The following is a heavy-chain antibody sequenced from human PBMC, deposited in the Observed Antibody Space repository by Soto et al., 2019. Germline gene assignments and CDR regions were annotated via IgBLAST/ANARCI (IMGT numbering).Heavy chain of an antibody. J-gene: IGHJ4*02. V-gene: IGHV4-30-4*01. CDR1: GGSISSGDYY. CDR3: ARWEDYPASHFDY. Sequence: QVQLQESGPGLVKPSQTLSLTCTVSGGSISSGDYYWSWIRQPPGKGLEWIGYIYYSGSNYYNPSLKCRVTISVDTSKNQFSLKLSSVTAADTAVYYCARWEDYPASHFDYWGQGTLVTVSS. D-gene: IGHD1-26*01. CDR2: IYYSGSN.